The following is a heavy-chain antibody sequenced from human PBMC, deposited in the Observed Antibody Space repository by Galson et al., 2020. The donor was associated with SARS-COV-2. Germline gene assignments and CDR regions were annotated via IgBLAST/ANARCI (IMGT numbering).Heavy chain of an antibody. CDR1: GFTVSSNY. D-gene: IGHD2-21*02. CDR2: IYSGGST. V-gene: IGHV3-66*01. J-gene: IGHJ3*02. Sequence: GGSLRLSCAASGFTVSSNYMSWVRQAPGKGLEWVSVIYSGGSTYYADSVKGRFTISRDNSKNTLYLQMNSLRAEDTAVYYCASPKCGGDCSWGYGAFDIWGQGTMVTVSS. CDR3: ASPKCGGDCSWGYGAFDI.